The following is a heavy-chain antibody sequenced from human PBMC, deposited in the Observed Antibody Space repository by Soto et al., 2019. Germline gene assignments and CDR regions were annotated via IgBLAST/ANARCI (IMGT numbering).Heavy chain of an antibody. CDR1: GGSFRGNY. D-gene: IGHD2-15*01. J-gene: IGHJ6*02. V-gene: IGHV4-34*01. CDR3: ARDRYCSGGSCYTYYGMDV. CDR2: INHSGST. Sequence: QVQLQQWGAGLLKPSETLSLTSAALGGSFRGNYWGWFRQPPGRGLGGMGEINHSGSTNYNPSLKSRVTISVDTSKNQFSLKLSSVTAADTAVYYCARDRYCSGGSCYTYYGMDVWGQGTTVTVSS.